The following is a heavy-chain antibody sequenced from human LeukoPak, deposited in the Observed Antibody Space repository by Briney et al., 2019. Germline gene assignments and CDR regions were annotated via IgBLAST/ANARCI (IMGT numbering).Heavy chain of an antibody. CDR3: ARDGVVGATTTFHY. D-gene: IGHD1-26*01. CDR2: IYYSGNT. V-gene: IGHV4-30-4*01. J-gene: IGHJ4*02. CDR1: GGSVRSGDSY. Sequence: SSQTLSLTCTVSGGSVRSGDSYWSWIRQPPGKGLEWIGYIYYSGNTYYNPSLRSRLTISLDMSKNQFSLSLSSVTAADTAVYYCARDGVVGATTTFHYWGQGTLVTVS.